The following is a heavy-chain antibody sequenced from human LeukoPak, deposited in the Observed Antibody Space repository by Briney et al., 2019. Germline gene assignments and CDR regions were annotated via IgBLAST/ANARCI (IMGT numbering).Heavy chain of an antibody. D-gene: IGHD1-26*01. J-gene: IGHJ4*02. Sequence: GGSLRLSCAGSGFPFSNYWMNWVRQAPGKGLEWVSHITASGTAMFYADSVKGRFTISRDNAKNSLYLQMNSLRDEDTAVYYCASSGSYRFDYWGQGTLVTVSS. CDR2: ITASGTAM. CDR3: ASSGSYRFDY. CDR1: GFPFSNYW. V-gene: IGHV3-48*02.